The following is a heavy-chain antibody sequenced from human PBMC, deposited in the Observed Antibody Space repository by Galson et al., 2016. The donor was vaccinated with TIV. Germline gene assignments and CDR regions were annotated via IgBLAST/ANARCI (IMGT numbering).Heavy chain of an antibody. CDR1: GFTFDCYT. Sequence: LRLSCAASGFTFDCYTLHWARQTPGLGLAWVAIISHDGNNKDFAASVQARFTISRDKSKNTVFLQMNSLRLEDTAVYYCTRDGRGNWKYVDYFDYWGQGTLVTVSS. D-gene: IGHD1-7*01. J-gene: IGHJ4*02. CDR3: TRDGRGNWKYVDYFDY. V-gene: IGHV3-30-3*01. CDR2: ISHDGNNK.